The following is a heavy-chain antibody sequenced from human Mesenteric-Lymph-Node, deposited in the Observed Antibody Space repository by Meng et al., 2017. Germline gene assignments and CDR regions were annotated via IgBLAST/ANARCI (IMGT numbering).Heavy chain of an antibody. J-gene: IGHJ3*02. V-gene: IGHV3-33*01. CDR2: IWYDGYTK. CDR3: AREGLDLVADARTDAFDM. CDR1: GFSFGRYA. Sequence: GESLKISCGASGFSFGRYAMHWVRLAPGKGLEWLAVIWYDGYTKYYIDSVRGRFTVSRDNSKNTMYLQMNSLRVEDTAVYYCAREGLDLVADARTDAFDMWGPGKMVTVSS. D-gene: IGHD3/OR15-3a*01.